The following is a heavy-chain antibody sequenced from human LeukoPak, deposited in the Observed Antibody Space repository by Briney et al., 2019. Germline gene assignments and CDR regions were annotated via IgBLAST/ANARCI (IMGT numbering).Heavy chain of an antibody. CDR1: GFTFSSYA. CDR3: AKAHDILTGYFDY. V-gene: IGHV3-23*01. CDR2: VSGRGGST. D-gene: IGHD3-9*01. J-gene: IGHJ4*02. Sequence: GGSLRLSCAASGFTFSSYAMSWVRQAPGKGLEWVSGVSGRGGSTYYTDSVKGRFTISRDNSNNTVYLQMNSLRADDTAVYYRAKAHDILTGYFDYWGQGTLVTVSS.